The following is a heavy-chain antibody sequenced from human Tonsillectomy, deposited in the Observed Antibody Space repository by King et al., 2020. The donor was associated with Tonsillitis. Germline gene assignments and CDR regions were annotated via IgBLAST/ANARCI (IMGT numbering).Heavy chain of an antibody. CDR1: GFTVSDNY. D-gene: IGHD3-16*01. CDR3: VRHTGGPFDY. CDR2: IHSGGST. V-gene: IGHV3-53*01. Sequence: VQLVESGGGLIQPGGSLRLSCAASGFTVSDNYMSWVRQAPGKGLEWVSFIHSGGSTNYDDYVKGRLTIPRDNSNNTLYLQMNSLRAEDTAVYYCVRHTGGPFDYWGQGTLVTVSS. J-gene: IGHJ4*02.